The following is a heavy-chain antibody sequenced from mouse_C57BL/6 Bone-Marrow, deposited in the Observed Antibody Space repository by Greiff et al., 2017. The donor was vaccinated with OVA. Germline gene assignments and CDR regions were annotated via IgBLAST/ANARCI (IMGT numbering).Heavy chain of an antibody. Sequence: EVKLMESGPGLVKPSQSLSLTCSVTGYSITSGYYWNWIRQFPGNKLEWMGYISYDGSNNYNPSLKNRISITRDTSKNQFFLKLNSVTTEDTATYYCARDWGPWGQGTTLTVSS. V-gene: IGHV3-6*01. D-gene: IGHD3-3*01. CDR3: ARDWGP. J-gene: IGHJ2*01. CDR1: GYSITSGYY. CDR2: ISYDGSN.